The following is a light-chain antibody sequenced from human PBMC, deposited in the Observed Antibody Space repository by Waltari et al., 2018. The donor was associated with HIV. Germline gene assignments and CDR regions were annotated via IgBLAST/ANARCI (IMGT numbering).Light chain of an antibody. CDR2: RHN. CDR3: AAWDDSLSAWV. Sequence: QSVLTQSPSASGTPGQRVTISCSGSSSNIGRNYVYWYQQFPGTAPKLLIYRHNQRPSGVPDRFSGSKFGTSASLAISGLRSEEEADYYCAAWDDSLSAWVFGGGTKLTVL. J-gene: IGLJ3*02. CDR1: SSNIGRNY. V-gene: IGLV1-47*01.